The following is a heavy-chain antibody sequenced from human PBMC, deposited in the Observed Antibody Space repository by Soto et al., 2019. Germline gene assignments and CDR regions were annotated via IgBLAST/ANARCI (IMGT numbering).Heavy chain of an antibody. J-gene: IGHJ4*02. V-gene: IGHV3-30*18. CDR3: AKENLIASDIVVVVAATGYYFDY. Sequence: PGGSLRLSCAASGFTFSSYGMHWVRQAPGKGLEWVAVISYDGSNKYYADSVKGRFTISRDNSKNTLYLQMNSLRAEDTAVYYCAKENLIASDIVVVVAATGYYFDYWGQGTLVTVSS. D-gene: IGHD2-15*01. CDR1: GFTFSSYG. CDR2: ISYDGSNK.